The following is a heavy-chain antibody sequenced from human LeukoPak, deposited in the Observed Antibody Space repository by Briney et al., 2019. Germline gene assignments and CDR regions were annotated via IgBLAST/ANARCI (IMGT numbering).Heavy chain of an antibody. CDR2: ISSTSAYI. V-gene: IGHV3-21*01. CDR1: GFALSSYT. CDR3: ARERKYYDSSGYYLSYFDY. D-gene: IGHD3-22*01. J-gene: IGHJ4*02. Sequence: PGGSLRLSCAASGFALSSYTVTWVRQAPGKGLEWVSSISSTSAYIYYAESVKGRFSISRDNVDNVVHLQMSSLTNEDTAVYYCARERKYYDSSGYYLSYFDYWGQGTLVTVSS.